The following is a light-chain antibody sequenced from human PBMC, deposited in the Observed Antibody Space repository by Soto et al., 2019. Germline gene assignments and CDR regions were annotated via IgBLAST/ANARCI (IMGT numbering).Light chain of an antibody. CDR1: SSDVGGYNS. Sequence: QSVLTQPRSVSGSPGQSVTISCTGTSSDVGGYNSVSWYQQHPGKAPKLMIFDVSKRPSGVPDRFSGSKSGNTASLTISGLQAEDEADYYCCSYAGRYIYVFGTGT. V-gene: IGLV2-11*01. CDR3: CSYAGRYIYV. J-gene: IGLJ1*01. CDR2: DVS.